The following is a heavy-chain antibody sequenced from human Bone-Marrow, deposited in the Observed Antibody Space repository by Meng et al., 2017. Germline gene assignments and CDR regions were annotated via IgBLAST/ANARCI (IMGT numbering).Heavy chain of an antibody. V-gene: IGHV5-51*01. Sequence: VESLKISCKGSGYSFTSYWIGWVRQMPGKGLEWMGIIYPGDSDTRYSPSFQGQVTISADKSISTAYLQWSSLKASDTAMYYCARGSLEWLLSYPYYYYGMDVWGQGTTVTVSS. CDR3: ARGSLEWLLSYPYYYYGMDV. CDR2: IYPGDSDT. J-gene: IGHJ6*02. D-gene: IGHD3-3*01. CDR1: GYSFTSYW.